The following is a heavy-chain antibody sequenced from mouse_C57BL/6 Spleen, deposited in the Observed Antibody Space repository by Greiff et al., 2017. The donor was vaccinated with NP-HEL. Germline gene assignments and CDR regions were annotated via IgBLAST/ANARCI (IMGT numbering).Heavy chain of an antibody. CDR3: ARESYYGSDYAMDY. CDR2: IYPGDGDT. D-gene: IGHD1-1*01. CDR1: GYAFSSSW. Sequence: QVQLKQSGPELVKPGASVKISCKASGYAFSSSWMNWVKQRPGKGLEWIGRIYPGDGDTNYIGKFKGKATLTADKSSSTAYMQLSSLTSEDSAVYFCARESYYGSDYAMDYWGQGTSVTVSS. V-gene: IGHV1-82*01. J-gene: IGHJ4*01.